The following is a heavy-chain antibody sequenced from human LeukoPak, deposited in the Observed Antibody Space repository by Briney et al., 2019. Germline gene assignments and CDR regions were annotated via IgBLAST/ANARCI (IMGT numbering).Heavy chain of an antibody. D-gene: IGHD1-7*01. J-gene: IGHJ4*02. CDR2: MNPSGRGT. V-gene: IGHV1-46*01. CDR3: AISFNWNYGYFDY. Sequence: GASVKVSCKASGYIFSTYYMHWVRQAPGQGLEWMGIMNPSGRGTSNAQRFQGRVTMTRDTSTSTVYMELSNLRSEDTAVYYCAISFNWNYGYFDYWGQGTLVTVSS. CDR1: GYIFSTYY.